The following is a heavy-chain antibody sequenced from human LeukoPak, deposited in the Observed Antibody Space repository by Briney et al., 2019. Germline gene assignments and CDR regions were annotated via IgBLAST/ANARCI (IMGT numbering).Heavy chain of an antibody. J-gene: IGHJ5*01. V-gene: IGHV3-23*01. CDR3: AKAATYFYGSVTYDWFES. CDR1: GFTFSSYD. CDR2: IRPSGDNT. D-gene: IGHD3-10*01. Sequence: PGGSLRLSCAASGFTFSSYDMTWVRQAPGRGLEWVSSIRPSGDNTYYGDSVKGRFTISRDNSKNTVYLQMNNMRVDDTAVYYCAKAATYFYGSVTYDWFESWGQGTLVTVSS.